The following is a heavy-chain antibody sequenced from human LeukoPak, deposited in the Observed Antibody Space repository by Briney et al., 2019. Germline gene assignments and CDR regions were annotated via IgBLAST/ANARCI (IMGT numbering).Heavy chain of an antibody. CDR2: VNSDGSST. D-gene: IGHD2-8*01. CDR3: ARDVSHCTDGVCSGS. J-gene: IGHJ5*02. V-gene: IGHV3-74*01. Sequence: GGSLRLSCAASGFTFSSYWMHWVRQAPGKGLVWVSRVNSDGSSTTYADSVKGRFTISRDNAKNSLYLQMNSLRAEDTAVYYCARDVSHCTDGVCSGSWGQGTLVTVSS. CDR1: GFTFSSYW.